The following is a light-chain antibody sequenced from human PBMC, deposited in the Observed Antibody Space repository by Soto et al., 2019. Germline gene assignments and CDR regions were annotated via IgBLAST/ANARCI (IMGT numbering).Light chain of an antibody. J-gene: IGKJ4*01. CDR2: GTS. V-gene: IGKV1-39*01. CDR1: QSIGRY. Sequence: DIQMTQSPSSLSASVGDKVTITCRSSQSIGRYLNWYQQKPGKAPEFLIYGTSILRSGVPSRFSGSGSGTDFTLTISSLQVEDFATYYCQQSYNTPLTFGGGTKVEIK. CDR3: QQSYNTPLT.